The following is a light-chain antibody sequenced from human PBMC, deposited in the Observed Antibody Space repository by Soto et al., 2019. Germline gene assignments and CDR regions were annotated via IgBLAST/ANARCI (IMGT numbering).Light chain of an antibody. J-gene: IGKJ1*01. CDR1: QSINSW. Sequence: DIQMTQSPSILSASVGDRVTITCRASQSINSWLAWYQQKPGKAPKLLIYDASHLQSGVPSRVSGSGSGAEFTLTISSLQPDDFATYYCQQYRTYPWTFGQGTTVEIK. CDR2: DAS. V-gene: IGKV1-5*01. CDR3: QQYRTYPWT.